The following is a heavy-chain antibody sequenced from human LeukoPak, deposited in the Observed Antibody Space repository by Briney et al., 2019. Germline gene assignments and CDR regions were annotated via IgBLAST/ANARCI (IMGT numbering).Heavy chain of an antibody. CDR1: GGTFSGYA. Sequence: ASVKVSCKASGGTFSGYAISWVRQAPGQGLEWMGRIIPILGIANYAQKFQGRVTITADKSTSTAYMELSSLRSEDTAVYYCASFTTGTTGGDDYWGQGTLVTVSS. V-gene: IGHV1-69*04. J-gene: IGHJ4*02. CDR2: IIPILGIA. D-gene: IGHD1-1*01. CDR3: ASFTTGTTGGDDY.